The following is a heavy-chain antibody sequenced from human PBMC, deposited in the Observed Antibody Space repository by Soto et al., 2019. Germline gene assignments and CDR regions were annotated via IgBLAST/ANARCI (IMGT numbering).Heavy chain of an antibody. D-gene: IGHD3-9*01. V-gene: IGHV4-59*01. CDR3: ARGLRYFDWLSYYFAY. Sequence: ETLSLTCTVSGGSIRSYYWSWIRQPPGKGLEWIGYTYYSGSTNYNPSLKSRVTISVDTSKNQFSLKLSSVTAADTAVYYCARGLRYFDWLSYYFAYRSQRTLVTVSS. CDR2: TYYSGST. CDR1: GGSIRSYY. J-gene: IGHJ4*02.